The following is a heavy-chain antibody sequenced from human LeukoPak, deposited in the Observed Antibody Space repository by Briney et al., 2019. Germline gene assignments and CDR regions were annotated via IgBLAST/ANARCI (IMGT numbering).Heavy chain of an antibody. CDR3: AKDRDYGSGSGAFDV. CDR2: INSDGSST. V-gene: IGHV3-74*01. D-gene: IGHD3-10*01. CDR1: GFTFSSYW. Sequence: GPLRLSCAASGFTFSSYWMHWVRQAPGKGLVWVSRINSDGSSTSYADSVKGRFTISRDNAKNTLYLQMNSLRAEDTAIYFCAKDRDYGSGSGAFDVWGQGTLVTVSP. J-gene: IGHJ3*01.